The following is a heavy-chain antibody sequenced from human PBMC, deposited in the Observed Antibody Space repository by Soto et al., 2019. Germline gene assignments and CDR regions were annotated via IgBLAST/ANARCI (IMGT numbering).Heavy chain of an antibody. CDR3: ARHNYGSGSTYFDY. CDR1: GGSFSGYI. J-gene: IGHJ4*02. D-gene: IGHD3-10*01. Sequence: ASETLSLTCDVYGGSFSGYIWTWIRQPPGTGLEWIGEINHSGSTNYNPSLKSRVTISVDTSKNQFSLKLNSMTAADTAVYYCARHNYGSGSTYFDYWGQGTLVTVSS. V-gene: IGHV4-34*01. CDR2: INHSGST.